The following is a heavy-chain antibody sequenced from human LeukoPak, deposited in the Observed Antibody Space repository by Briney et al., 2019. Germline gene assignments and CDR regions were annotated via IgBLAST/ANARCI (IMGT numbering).Heavy chain of an antibody. CDR2: ISYDGSNK. V-gene: IGHV3-30-3*01. J-gene: IGHJ4*02. CDR3: AKGDSSGWYLLSYFDY. D-gene: IGHD6-19*01. CDR1: GFTFSSYA. Sequence: GGSLRLSCAASGFTFSSYAMHWVRQAPGKGLEWVAVISYDGSNKYYADSVKGRFTISRDNSKNTLYLQMNSLRAEDTAVYYCAKGDSSGWYLLSYFDYWGQGTLVTVSS.